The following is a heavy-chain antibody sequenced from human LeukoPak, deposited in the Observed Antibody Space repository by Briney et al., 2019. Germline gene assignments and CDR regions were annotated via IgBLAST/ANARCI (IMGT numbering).Heavy chain of an antibody. CDR1: GFAFSSYN. CDR2: ITTSGSYI. V-gene: IGHV3-21*01. D-gene: IGHD3-9*01. J-gene: IGHJ4*02. Sequence: GGSLRLSCAASGFAFSSYNMNWVRQAPGKGLEWVSSITTSGSYIYYADSVKGRLTISRDNAKNSLYLQMDSLGAEDTAVYYCARVLSWSSDYWGQGTLVTVSS. CDR3: ARVLSWSSDY.